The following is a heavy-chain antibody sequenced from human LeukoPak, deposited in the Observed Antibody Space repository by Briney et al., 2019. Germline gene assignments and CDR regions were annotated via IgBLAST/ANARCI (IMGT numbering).Heavy chain of an antibody. V-gene: IGHV1-46*01. CDR3: ARDRGTVTNYYYYMDV. Sequence: ASVKVSCKASGYTFTSYYMHWVRQAPGQGLEWMGIINPSGGSTSYAQKFQGRVTMTRDMSTSTVYMELSSLRSEDTAVYYCARDRGTVTNYYYYMDVWGKGTTVTVSS. D-gene: IGHD4-17*01. CDR1: GYTFTSYY. CDR2: INPSGGST. J-gene: IGHJ6*03.